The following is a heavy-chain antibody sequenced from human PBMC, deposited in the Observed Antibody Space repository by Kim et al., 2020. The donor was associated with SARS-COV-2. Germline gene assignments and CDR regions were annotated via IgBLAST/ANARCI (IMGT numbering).Heavy chain of an antibody. V-gene: IGHV4-59*01. Sequence: SETLSLTCTVSGCSISSYYWSWIRQPPGKGLEWIGYIYYSGSTNYNPSLKSRVTISVDTSKNQFSLKLSSVTAADTAVYYCARVNYGSGIGAFDIWGQGTMVTVSS. CDR1: GCSISSYY. CDR3: ARVNYGSGIGAFDI. D-gene: IGHD3-10*01. CDR2: IYYSGST. J-gene: IGHJ3*02.